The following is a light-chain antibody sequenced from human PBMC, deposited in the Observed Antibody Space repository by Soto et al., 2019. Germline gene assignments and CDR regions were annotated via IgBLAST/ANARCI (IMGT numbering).Light chain of an antibody. CDR3: SSNAGSNNLV. Sequence: QSALTQSPSASGSPGQSVTISCTGTSSDVGGYNYVSWYQQHPGKAPRLMISEVSKRPSGVPDRFSGSKSGNTASLTVSGLQAEDEADYYCSSNAGSNNLVFGTGTKLTVL. CDR2: EVS. V-gene: IGLV2-8*01. J-gene: IGLJ1*01. CDR1: SSDVGGYNY.